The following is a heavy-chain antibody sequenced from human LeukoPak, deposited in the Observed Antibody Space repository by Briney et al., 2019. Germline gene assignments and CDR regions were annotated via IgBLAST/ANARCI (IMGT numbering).Heavy chain of an antibody. CDR3: ARDLYYYDSSGYTAEYFQH. D-gene: IGHD3-22*01. V-gene: IGHV4-61*02. Sequence: SETLSLTCTVSGGAISSGSYYWSWIRQPAGKGLEWIGRIYTSGSTNYNPSLKSRVTISVDTSKNQFSLKLSSLTAADTAVYYCARDLYYYDSSGYTAEYFQHWGQGTLVTVSS. J-gene: IGHJ1*01. CDR1: GGAISSGSYY. CDR2: IYTSGST.